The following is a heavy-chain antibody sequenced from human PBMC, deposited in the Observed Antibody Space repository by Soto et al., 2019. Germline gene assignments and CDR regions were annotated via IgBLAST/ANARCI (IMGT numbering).Heavy chain of an antibody. J-gene: IGHJ4*02. D-gene: IGHD6-19*01. CDR3: AKDLGSGWSFFDY. Sequence: EVQLLESGGGLVQPGGSLRLSCAASGFTFSSYAMSWVRQAPGKGLEWVSAISGSGGSTYYADSVKGRFTISRDNSKNTLYLQMNSWRAEDTAVDYGAKDLGSGWSFFDYWGQGTLVTVSS. CDR2: ISGSGGST. V-gene: IGHV3-23*01. CDR1: GFTFSSYA.